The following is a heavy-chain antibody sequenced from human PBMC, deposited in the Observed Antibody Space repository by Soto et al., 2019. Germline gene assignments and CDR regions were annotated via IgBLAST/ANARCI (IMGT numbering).Heavy chain of an antibody. CDR1: GFTFSMYG. J-gene: IGHJ4*02. D-gene: IGHD2-21*01. CDR3: ARDRRVIPDADMDY. CDR2: IYSDGSHQ. Sequence: QVQLVESGGGVVQPGSSLRLSCEASGFTFSMYGMHWVRQARGKGLEWVGVIYSDGSHQYYGDSVKGRFTISRDNSNKMVYLQMTGLRLDDSALYYCARDRRVIPDADMDYWGQGVLVTVSS. V-gene: IGHV3-30*03.